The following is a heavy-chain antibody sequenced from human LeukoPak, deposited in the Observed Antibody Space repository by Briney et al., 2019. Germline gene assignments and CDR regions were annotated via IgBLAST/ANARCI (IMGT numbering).Heavy chain of an antibody. CDR1: GYTFTINH. V-gene: IGHV1-46*01. D-gene: IGHD2-15*01. CDR2: INPSGRSR. Sequence: ASVTVSCTSSGYTFTINHIHWVRQAPGQGLEWMGIINPSGRSRNYAHKFQGRVNMTSDTSTSTVYMELSSLRSEDTAIYYCAREQGQVPGPLVVAGTYYFDHWGQGTLVTVAS. CDR3: AREQGQVPGPLVVAGTYYFDH. J-gene: IGHJ4*02.